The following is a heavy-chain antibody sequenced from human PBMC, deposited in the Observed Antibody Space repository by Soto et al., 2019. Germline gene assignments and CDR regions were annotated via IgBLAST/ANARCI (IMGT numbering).Heavy chain of an antibody. CDR1: GYTFSTYG. V-gene: IGHV1-18*01. J-gene: IGHJ3*01. CDR3: ARVKVPAAILGAFEL. Sequence: ASVKVSCKASGYTFSTYGITWLRQAPGQGLDWMGWINPLKGDTKSAANFQDRVTMTTDTSTRTAYMELRSLRSDDTAVYYCARVKVPAAILGAFELWGQGTLVTVSS. D-gene: IGHD2-2*02. CDR2: INPLKGDT.